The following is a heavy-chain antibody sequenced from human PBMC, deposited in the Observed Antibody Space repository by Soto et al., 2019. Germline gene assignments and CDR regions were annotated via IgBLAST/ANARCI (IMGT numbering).Heavy chain of an antibody. Sequence: GGSLRLSCAASGFTFSNAWMNWVRQAPGKGLEWVGRIKSKTDGGTTDYAAPVKGRFTISRDDSKNTLYLQMNSLKTEDTAVYYCTTVSVLDMITFGGVIDDFDYWGQGTLVTVSS. D-gene: IGHD3-16*02. CDR3: TTVSVLDMITFGGVIDDFDY. V-gene: IGHV3-15*07. CDR1: GFTFSNAW. J-gene: IGHJ4*02. CDR2: IKSKTDGGTT.